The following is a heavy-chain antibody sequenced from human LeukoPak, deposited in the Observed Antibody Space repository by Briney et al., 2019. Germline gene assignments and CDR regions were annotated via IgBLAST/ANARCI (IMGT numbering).Heavy chain of an antibody. J-gene: IGHJ4*02. CDR3: ATEGGYCGGDCYPSHFGY. V-gene: IGHV3-7*03. CDR1: GFTFSSYW. Sequence: GGSLRLSCAASGFTFSSYWMSWVRQAPGKGLEWVANIKQDGSEKYYVDSVKGRFTISRDNAKNSLYLQMNSLRAEDTAVYYCATEGGYCGGDCYPSHFGYWGQGTLVTVSS. CDR2: IKQDGSEK. D-gene: IGHD2-21*02.